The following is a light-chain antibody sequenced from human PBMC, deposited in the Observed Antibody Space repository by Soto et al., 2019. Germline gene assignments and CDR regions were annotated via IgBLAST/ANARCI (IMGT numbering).Light chain of an antibody. CDR2: SDD. CDR3: ASWEDSLNGWV. CDR1: SSNVGSNT. J-gene: IGLJ3*02. V-gene: IGLV1-44*01. Sequence: QSALTQPPSASGTPGQRVTISCSGSSSNVGSNTVSWYQQLPGTAPKVLIYSDDQRPSGVPDRSSGSRSGSSASLAISGLQSGDEADYYCASWEDSLNGWVIGGGTKLTVL.